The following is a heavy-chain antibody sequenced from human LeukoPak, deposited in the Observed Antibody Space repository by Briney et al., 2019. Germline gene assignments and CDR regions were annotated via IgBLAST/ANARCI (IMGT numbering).Heavy chain of an antibody. V-gene: IGHV1-2*02. D-gene: IGHD2-8*02. J-gene: IGHJ4*02. CDR3: ARSEDFCTGGVCYFH. CDR2: INPNSGGT. CDR1: GDIFTGYY. Sequence: ASVKVSCKASGDIFTGYYMHWVRQAPGQGLEWMGWINPNSGGTNYAQKFQGRVTMTRDTSISTAYMELSRLRSDDTAVYYCARSEDFCTGGVCYFHWGQGTLVTVSS.